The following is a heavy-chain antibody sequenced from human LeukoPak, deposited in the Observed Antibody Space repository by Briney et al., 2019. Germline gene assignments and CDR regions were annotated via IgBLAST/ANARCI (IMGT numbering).Heavy chain of an antibody. Sequence: SETLSLTCTVSGGSIRTDYWSWIRQPPGKGPEWIGYVYYSGSTNYNPSLKSRVTISVDTSKNQFSLKLSSVTAADTAVYYCARQEMATMFGIWGQGTMVTVSS. CDR1: GGSIRTDY. J-gene: IGHJ3*02. D-gene: IGHD5-24*01. CDR2: VYYSGST. V-gene: IGHV4-59*08. CDR3: ARQEMATMFGI.